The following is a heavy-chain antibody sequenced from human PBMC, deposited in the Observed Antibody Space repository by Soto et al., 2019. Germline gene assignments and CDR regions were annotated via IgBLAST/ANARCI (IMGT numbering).Heavy chain of an antibody. CDR2: INPSGGST. D-gene: IGHD4-17*01. CDR3: ASLSEGETDSYGDPTFDY. J-gene: IGHJ4*02. Sequence: ASVKVSCKASGYTFTSYYMHWVRQAPGQGLEWMGIINPSGGSTSYAQKFQGRVTMTRDTSTSTVYMELSSLRSEDTAVYYCASLSEGETDSYGDPTFDYWGQGTLVTVSS. V-gene: IGHV1-46*03. CDR1: GYTFTSYY.